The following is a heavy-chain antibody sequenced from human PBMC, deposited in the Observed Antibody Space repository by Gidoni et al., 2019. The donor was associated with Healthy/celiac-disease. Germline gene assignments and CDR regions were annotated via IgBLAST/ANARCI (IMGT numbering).Heavy chain of an antibody. CDR3: ARGRYYDFWSGYYSSYYYYYMDV. J-gene: IGHJ6*03. CDR1: GGPISSYY. CDR2: IYYSGST. Sequence: QVQLQESGPGLVKPSETLSLPCTVSGGPISSYYWSWIRQPPGKGLEWIGYIYYSGSTNYNPSLKSRVTISVDTSKNQFSLKLSSVTAADTAVYYCARGRYYDFWSGYYSSYYYYYMDVWGKGTTVTVSS. D-gene: IGHD3-3*01. V-gene: IGHV4-59*01.